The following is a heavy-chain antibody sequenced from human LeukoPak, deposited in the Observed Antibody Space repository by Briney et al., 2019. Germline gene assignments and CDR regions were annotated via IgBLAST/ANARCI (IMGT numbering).Heavy chain of an antibody. Sequence: SGTLSLTCAVSGGSISSSNWWSWVRPPPGKGLEWIGEIYHSGSTNYNPSLKSRVTISVDKSKNQFSLKLSSVTAADTAVYYCARDKGRDTAMVKGAWFDPWGQGTLVTVSS. J-gene: IGHJ5*02. CDR1: GGSISSSNW. D-gene: IGHD5-18*01. V-gene: IGHV4-4*02. CDR3: ARDKGRDTAMVKGAWFDP. CDR2: IYHSGST.